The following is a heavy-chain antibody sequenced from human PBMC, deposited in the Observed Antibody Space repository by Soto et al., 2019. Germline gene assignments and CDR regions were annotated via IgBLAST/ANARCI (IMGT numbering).Heavy chain of an antibody. CDR3: AKNTADLAGLYYYYGMDV. V-gene: IGHV3-30*18. CDR2: ISYDGSNK. J-gene: IGHJ6*02. CDR1: RFTFSSFG. D-gene: IGHD6-19*01. Sequence: GGSLRLSCAASRFTFSSFGMHWVRQAPGKGLEWVAVISYDGSNKYYADSVKGRFTISRGNSKNTLYLQMNSLRAEDTAVYYCAKNTADLAGLYYYYGMDVWGQGTTVTVSS.